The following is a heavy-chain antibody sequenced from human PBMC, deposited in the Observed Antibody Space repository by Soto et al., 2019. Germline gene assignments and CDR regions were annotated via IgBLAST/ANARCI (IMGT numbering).Heavy chain of an antibody. Sequence: SETLSLTCTVSGGSISSYYWSRIRQPPEKGLEWIGYIYYSGSTNYNPSLKSRVTISVDTSKNQFSLNLSSVTAADTAVYYCARDRISVTEGFDYWGQGTLVTVSS. CDR3: ARDRISVTEGFDY. CDR1: GGSISSYY. CDR2: IYYSGST. J-gene: IGHJ4*02. V-gene: IGHV4-59*01. D-gene: IGHD6-19*01.